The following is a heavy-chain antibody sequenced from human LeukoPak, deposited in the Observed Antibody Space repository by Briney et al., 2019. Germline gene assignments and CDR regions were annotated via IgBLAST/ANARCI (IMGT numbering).Heavy chain of an antibody. CDR2: IYYSGTT. CDR1: GDSISSGGFH. D-gene: IGHD3-10*01. CDR3: ARGPYIGSYLTSGYFNN. Sequence: SQTLSLTCTVSGDSISSGGFHWGWLRQHPGTGLEWIGYIYYSGTTYYNPSLKSRVSLSVDTSQNQFSLQLRSVTAAGPAVYYCARGPYIGSYLTSGYFNNGAQGTPATVS. V-gene: IGHV4-31*03. J-gene: IGHJ4*02.